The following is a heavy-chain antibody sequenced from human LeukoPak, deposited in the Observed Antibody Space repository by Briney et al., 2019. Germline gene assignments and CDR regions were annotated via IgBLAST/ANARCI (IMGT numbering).Heavy chain of an antibody. CDR1: GYTFTSYY. V-gene: IGHV1-46*01. CDR2: INPSGGST. D-gene: IGHD3-22*01. J-gene: IGHJ4*02. Sequence: ASVKVSCKASGYTFTSYYMHWVRQAPGQGLEWMGIINPSGGSTSYAQKFQGRVTMTRDMSTSTVYMELSSLRSEDTAVYYCAREVTMIVGGGPFDYWGQGTLVTVSS. CDR3: AREVTMIVGGGPFDY.